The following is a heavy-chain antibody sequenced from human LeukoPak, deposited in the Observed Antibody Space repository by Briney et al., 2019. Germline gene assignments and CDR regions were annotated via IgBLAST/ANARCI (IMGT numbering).Heavy chain of an antibody. D-gene: IGHD1-26*01. CDR2: ISTYNGKT. V-gene: IGHV1-18*01. CDR3: ARSRREQPIDY. Sequence: ASVKVSCKAFGYTFTTSGISWVRQAPGQGLEWMGWISTYNGKTNYAQKLQGRVTMTTDTSTSTVYMELRSLKSDDTAVYYCARSRREQPIDYWGQGTLVTVSS. CDR1: GYTFTTSG. J-gene: IGHJ4*02.